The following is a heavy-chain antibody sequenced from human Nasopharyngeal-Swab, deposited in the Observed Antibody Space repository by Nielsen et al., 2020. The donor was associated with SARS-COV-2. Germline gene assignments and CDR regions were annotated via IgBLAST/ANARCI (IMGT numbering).Heavy chain of an antibody. CDR2: ISWDGGST. CDR1: GFTFDDYA. CDR3: ARPYSGSYWSYFDY. Sequence: GESLKISCAASGFTFDDYAMHWVRQAPGKGLEWVSLISWDGGSTYYADSVKGRFTISRDNSKNTLYLQMNSLRAEDTAVYYCARPYSGSYWSYFDYWGQGTLVTVSS. D-gene: IGHD1-26*01. V-gene: IGHV3-43D*04. J-gene: IGHJ4*02.